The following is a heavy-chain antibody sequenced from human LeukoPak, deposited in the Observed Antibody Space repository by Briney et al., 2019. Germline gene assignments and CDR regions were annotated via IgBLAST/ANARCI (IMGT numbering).Heavy chain of an antibody. J-gene: IGHJ4*02. V-gene: IGHV4-34*01. D-gene: IGHD3-22*01. CDR2: INHSGST. CDR1: GGSFSGYY. Sequence: PSETLSLTCAVYGGSFSGYYWSWIRQPPGKGLEWIGEINHSGSTNYNPSLKSRVTISVDTSKNQFSLKLSSVTAADTAVYYCARGGWRPKYYYDSSGYYSGRCFDYWGQGTLVTVSP. CDR3: ARGGWRPKYYYDSSGYYSGRCFDY.